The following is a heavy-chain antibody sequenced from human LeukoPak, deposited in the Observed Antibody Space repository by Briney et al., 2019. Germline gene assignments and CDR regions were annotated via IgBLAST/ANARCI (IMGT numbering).Heavy chain of an antibody. CDR2: INHSGST. Sequence: PSETLSLTCAVYGGSFSGYYWSWLRQPPGKGLEWIGEINHSGSTNYNPSLKSRVTISVDTSKNQFSLKLSSVTAADTAVYYCASRGYSYGLYYYYYYMDVWGKGTTVTVSS. D-gene: IGHD5-18*01. V-gene: IGHV4-34*01. CDR3: ASRGYSYGLYYYYYYMDV. CDR1: GGSFSGYY. J-gene: IGHJ6*03.